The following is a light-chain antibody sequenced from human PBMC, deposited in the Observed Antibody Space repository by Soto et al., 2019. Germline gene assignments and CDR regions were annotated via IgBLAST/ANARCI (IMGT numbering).Light chain of an antibody. V-gene: IGLV2-11*01. CDR2: DVS. CDR1: TSYVGTYIY. Sequence: QSALIQPRSVSGSPGQSVTISCSGITSYVGTYIYVSWYQHHPGKAPRFLIYDVSKRPSGVPDRFSGSKSGNTASLTISGLQADDEAEYFCSSYTAGRTFVFGGGTKLTVL. J-gene: IGLJ2*01. CDR3: SSYTAGRTFV.